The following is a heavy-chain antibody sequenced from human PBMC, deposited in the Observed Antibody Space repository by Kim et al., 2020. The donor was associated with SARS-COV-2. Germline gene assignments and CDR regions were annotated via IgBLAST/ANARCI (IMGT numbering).Heavy chain of an antibody. D-gene: IGHD6-13*01. V-gene: IGHV3-23*01. J-gene: IGHJ6*01. CDR1: GFTFSSYS. Sequence: GGSLRLSCAATGFTFSSYSMTWVRQAPGKGLEWVSCLSGSGGSTYYADSVKGRFTISRDNSKNTLYLQMNSLRADDTAVYYCAKDGTVAGGHYFYYAMDV. CDR2: LSGSGGST. CDR3: AKDGTVAGGHYFYYAMDV.